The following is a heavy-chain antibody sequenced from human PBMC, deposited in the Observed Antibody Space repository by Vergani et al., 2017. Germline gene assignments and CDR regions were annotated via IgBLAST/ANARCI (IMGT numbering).Heavy chain of an antibody. CDR3: AKIIVGAPPAEYFQH. CDR2: ISSSSSYI. V-gene: IGHV3-21*04. D-gene: IGHD1-26*01. CDR1: GFTFSSYS. J-gene: IGHJ1*01. Sequence: EVQLVESGGGLVKPGGSLRLSCAASGFTFSSYSMNWVRQAPGKGLEWVSSISSSSSYIYYADSVKGRFTISRDNAKNSLYLQMNSLRAEDTAVYYCAKIIVGAPPAEYFQHWGQGTLVTVSS.